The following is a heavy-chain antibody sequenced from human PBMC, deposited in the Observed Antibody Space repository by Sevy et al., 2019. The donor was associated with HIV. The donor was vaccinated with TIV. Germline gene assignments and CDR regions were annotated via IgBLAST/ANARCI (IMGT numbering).Heavy chain of an antibody. CDR3: AKDGDTAMEGEDDYYYMDV. CDR1: GFTFSSYA. CDR2: ISGSGGST. D-gene: IGHD5-18*01. J-gene: IGHJ6*03. Sequence: GGSLRLSCAASGFTFSSYAMSWVRQAPGKGLEWVSAISGSGGSTYYADSVKGRFTISRDNSKNTLYLQMNSLRAEDTAVYYCAKDGDTAMEGEDDYYYMDVWGKGTTVTVSS. V-gene: IGHV3-23*01.